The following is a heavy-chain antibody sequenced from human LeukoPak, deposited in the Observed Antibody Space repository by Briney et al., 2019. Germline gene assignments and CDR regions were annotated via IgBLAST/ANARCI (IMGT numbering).Heavy chain of an antibody. J-gene: IGHJ4*02. CDR2: ISYDGSNK. CDR1: GFTFSSYA. Sequence: GESLRLSCAASGFTFSSYAMHWVRQAPGKGLEWVAVISYDGSNKYYADSVKGRFTISRDNPKNTLYLQMNSLRAEDTAVYYCARTRGPGNSYGTLIDYWGQGILVTVSS. D-gene: IGHD5-18*01. CDR3: ARTRGPGNSYGTLIDY. V-gene: IGHV3-30*04.